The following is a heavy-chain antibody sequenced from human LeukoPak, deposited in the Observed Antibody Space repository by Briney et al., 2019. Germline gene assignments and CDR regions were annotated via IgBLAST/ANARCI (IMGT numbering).Heavy chain of an antibody. CDR3: ARASYYDFWSGYYPFDY. D-gene: IGHD3-3*01. CDR1: GYTFTGYC. J-gene: IGHJ4*02. CDR2: INPNRGGT. V-gene: IGHV1-2*02. Sequence: GASVKVSCKASGYTFTGYCMHWVRQAPGQGLEWMGWINPNRGGTNYAQKFQGRVTMTRDTSISTAYMELSRLRSDDTAVYYCARASYYDFWSGYYPFDYWGQGTLVTVSS.